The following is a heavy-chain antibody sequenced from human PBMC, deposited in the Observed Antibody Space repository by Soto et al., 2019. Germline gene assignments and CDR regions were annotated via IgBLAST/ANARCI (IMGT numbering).Heavy chain of an antibody. CDR3: ARAQLGFLEWSTSYGMDV. Sequence: GESLKISCAASGFTFSSYGMHWVRQAPGKGLEWVAVIWYDGSNKYYADSVKGRLTISRDNSKNTLYLQMNSLRAEDTAVYYCARAQLGFLEWSTSYGMDVWGQGTTVTVSS. J-gene: IGHJ6*02. CDR1: GFTFSSYG. D-gene: IGHD3-3*01. CDR2: IWYDGSNK. V-gene: IGHV3-33*01.